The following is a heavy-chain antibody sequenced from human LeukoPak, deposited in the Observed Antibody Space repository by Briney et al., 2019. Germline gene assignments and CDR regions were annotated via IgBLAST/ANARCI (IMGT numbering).Heavy chain of an antibody. CDR1: GYSFTSYW. J-gene: IGHJ3*02. Sequence: GESLKISCKGSGYSFTSYWIGWVRQMPGKGLEWMGIIYPGDSDTRYSPSFQGQVTISADKSISTAYLQWSSLKASDTAMYYCASGSGYDSWEGAFDIWGQGTMVTVSS. CDR2: IYPGDSDT. V-gene: IGHV5-51*01. D-gene: IGHD5-12*01. CDR3: ASGSGYDSWEGAFDI.